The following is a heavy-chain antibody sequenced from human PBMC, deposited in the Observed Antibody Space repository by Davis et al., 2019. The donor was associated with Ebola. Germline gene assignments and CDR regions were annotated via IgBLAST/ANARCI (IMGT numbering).Heavy chain of an antibody. D-gene: IGHD6-13*01. CDR1: GFTFRSHN. CDR2: ITSSSSYM. V-gene: IGHV3-21*01. Sequence: GESLKISCAASGFTFRSHNMNWVRQAPGKGLEWVSSITSSSSYMYYADSLKGRFTISRDNAKNSLYLQMNSLRAEDTAVYYCARYSSSWYPDYWGQGTLVTVSS. CDR3: ARYSSSWYPDY. J-gene: IGHJ4*02.